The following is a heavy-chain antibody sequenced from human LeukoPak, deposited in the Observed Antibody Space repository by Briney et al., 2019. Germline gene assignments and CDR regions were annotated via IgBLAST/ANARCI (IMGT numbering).Heavy chain of an antibody. CDR3: VRDLVGAFDF. J-gene: IGHJ4*02. D-gene: IGHD1-26*01. CDR2: VYGGGGI. V-gene: IGHV3-66*01. CDR1: GFKVNNIH. Sequence: GGSLRLSCAASGFKVNNIHMSWVRQAPGRGLEWVSVVYGGGGIYYADSVQGRFTISRDNSKNTVYLHMNNLRGDDSALYYCVRDLVGAFDFWGQGTPVKVSS.